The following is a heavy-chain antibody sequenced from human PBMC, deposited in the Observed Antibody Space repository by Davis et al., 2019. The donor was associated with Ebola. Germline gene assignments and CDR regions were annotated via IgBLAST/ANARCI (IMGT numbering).Heavy chain of an antibody. D-gene: IGHD3-3*01. J-gene: IGHJ4*02. V-gene: IGHV4-34*01. CDR1: GGSFSGYY. Sequence: MPSETLSLTCAVYGGSFSGYYWSWIRQPPGKGLEWIGEINHSGSTNYNPSPKHRVPISVDTSKNQFSLKLSSVTAADTAVYYCARGRYDDHYFDYWGQGTLVTVSS. CDR3: ARGRYDDHYFDY. CDR2: INHSGST.